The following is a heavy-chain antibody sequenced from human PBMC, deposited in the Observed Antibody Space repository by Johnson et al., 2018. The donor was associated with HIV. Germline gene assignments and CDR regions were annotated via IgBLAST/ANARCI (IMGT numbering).Heavy chain of an antibody. Sequence: VQLVESGGGLVQPGRSLRLSCAASGFTFDDYAMHWVRQAPGKGLEWVSGISWNSGSMGYADSVKGRLPISRDNAKNSLSLQMNSLRAEDTALYYCAKVRGYSYGYDGAFDIWGQGTMVTVSS. V-gene: IGHV3-9*01. J-gene: IGHJ3*02. D-gene: IGHD5-18*01. CDR3: AKVRGYSYGYDGAFDI. CDR2: ISWNSGSM. CDR1: GFTFDDYA.